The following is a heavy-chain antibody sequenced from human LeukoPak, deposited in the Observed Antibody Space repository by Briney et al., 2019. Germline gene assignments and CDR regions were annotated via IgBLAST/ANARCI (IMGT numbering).Heavy chain of an antibody. CDR1: GGSFSGYY. Sequence: SETLSLTCAVYGGSFSGYYWSWIRQPPGKGLEWIGEINHSGSTNYNPSLKSRVTTSVDTSKNQFSLKLGSVTAADTAVYYCARARSWYGRFDYWGQGTLVTVSS. V-gene: IGHV4-34*01. CDR3: ARARSWYGRFDY. CDR2: INHSGST. J-gene: IGHJ4*02. D-gene: IGHD6-13*01.